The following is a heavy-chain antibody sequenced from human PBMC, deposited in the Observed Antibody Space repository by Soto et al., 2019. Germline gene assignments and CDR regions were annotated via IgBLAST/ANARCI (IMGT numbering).Heavy chain of an antibody. CDR2: VYYSGST. Sequence: SETLSLTCAVSGGSFSSYYWTWIRQPPGEGLEWIGSVYYSGSTNYNPSLKSRVTISIDTSKNQFSLKLSSVTAADTAVYYCARSQYYYDSSGYFTIYYFDYWGQGTLVTVSS. D-gene: IGHD3-22*01. CDR3: ARSQYYYDSSGYFTIYYFDY. J-gene: IGHJ4*02. CDR1: GGSFSSYY. V-gene: IGHV4-59*08.